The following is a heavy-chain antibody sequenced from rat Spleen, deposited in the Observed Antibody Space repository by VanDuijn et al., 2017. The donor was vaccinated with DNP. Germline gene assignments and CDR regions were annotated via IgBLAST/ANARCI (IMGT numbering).Heavy chain of an antibody. CDR1: GITFSDHN. V-gene: IGHV5-7*01. J-gene: IGHJ3*01. CDR2: LSYDGNST. Sequence: EVQLVESGGGLVQPGRSLKLSCAVSGITFSDHNMAWVRQAPKKGLEWVATLSYDGNSTHYRDSVNGRCRISRDNGKRILYLQMDSLRSEDTATYDCSRLGYYDGSYPNWFAYWGQGTLVTVSS. CDR3: SRLGYYDGSYPNWFAY. D-gene: IGHD1-12*03.